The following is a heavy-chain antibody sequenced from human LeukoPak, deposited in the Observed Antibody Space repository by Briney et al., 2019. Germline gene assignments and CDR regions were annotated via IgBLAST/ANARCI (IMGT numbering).Heavy chain of an antibody. V-gene: IGHV4-34*01. CDR3: ARYLTTFRSGYYAY. D-gene: IGHD3-22*01. J-gene: IGHJ4*02. CDR2: INHSGST. Sequence: SETLSLTXAVYGGSFSGYYWSWIRQPPGKGLEWIGEINHSGSTNYNPSLKSRVIISVDTSKNQFSLKLSSVTAADTAVYYCARYLTTFRSGYYAYWGQGTLVTVSS. CDR1: GGSFSGYY.